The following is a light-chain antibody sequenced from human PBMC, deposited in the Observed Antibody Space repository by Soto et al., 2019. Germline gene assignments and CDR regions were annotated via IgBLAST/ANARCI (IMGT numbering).Light chain of an antibody. CDR1: SSDIGGYNY. J-gene: IGLJ1*01. CDR3: SSYAGSNNYV. V-gene: IGLV2-8*01. Sequence: QSALTQPPSASGSPGQSVTITCIGTSSDIGGYNYVSWYQHHPGKAPKLMIFEVSKRPSGVPDRFSGSKSGNTASLTVSGLHAEDEADYYCSSYAGSNNYVFGTGTKVTVL. CDR2: EVS.